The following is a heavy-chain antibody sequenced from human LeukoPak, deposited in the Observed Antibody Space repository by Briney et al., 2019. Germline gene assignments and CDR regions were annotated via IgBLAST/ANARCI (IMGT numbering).Heavy chain of an antibody. Sequence: SETLSLTCTVSGGSISSYYWSWIRQPPGKGLEWIGYIYYSGSANYNPSLKSRVTISVDTSKNQFSLKLSSVTAADTAAYYCARTYYYDSSGYYSDAFDIWGQGTMVTVSS. J-gene: IGHJ3*02. CDR3: ARTYYYDSSGYYSDAFDI. V-gene: IGHV4-59*01. CDR1: GGSISSYY. D-gene: IGHD3-22*01. CDR2: IYYSGSA.